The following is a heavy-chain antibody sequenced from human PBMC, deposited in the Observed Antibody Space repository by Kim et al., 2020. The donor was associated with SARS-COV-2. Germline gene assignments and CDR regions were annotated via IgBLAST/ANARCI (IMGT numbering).Heavy chain of an antibody. V-gene: IGHV3-21*01. Sequence: GGSLRLSCAASGFTFSSYSMNWVRQAPGKGLEWVSSISSSSSDIYYADSVKGRFTISRDNAKNSLYLQMNSLRAEDTAVYYCARDPTYQLLRDAFDIWGQGTMVTVSS. J-gene: IGHJ3*02. CDR2: ISSSSSDI. D-gene: IGHD2-2*01. CDR1: GFTFSSYS. CDR3: ARDPTYQLLRDAFDI.